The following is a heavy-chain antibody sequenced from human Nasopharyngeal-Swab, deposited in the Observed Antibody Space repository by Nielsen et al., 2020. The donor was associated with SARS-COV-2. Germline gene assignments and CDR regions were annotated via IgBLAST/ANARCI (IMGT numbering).Heavy chain of an antibody. CDR2: IYYSGST. V-gene: IGHV4-59*01. CDR1: GGSISSYY. Sequence: SETLSLTCTVSGGSISSYYWSWIRQPPGKGLEWIGYIYYSGSTNYNPSLKSRVTISVDTSKDQFSLKLNSVTATDTAMYFCARTTTTTPFDSWGQGTLAAVSS. CDR3: ARTTTTTPFDS. D-gene: IGHD1-1*01. J-gene: IGHJ4*02.